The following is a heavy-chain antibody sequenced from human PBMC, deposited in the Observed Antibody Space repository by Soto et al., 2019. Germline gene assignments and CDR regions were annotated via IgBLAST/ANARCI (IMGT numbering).Heavy chain of an antibody. Sequence: QVQLVQSGAEVKKPGSSVKVSCKASGGTFSSYAISWVRQAPGQGLEWMGGIISIFGTANYAQKFQGRVTITADESTSTAYRELSSLRSEDTAVYYCARGDIVVVVAATHYYYGMDVWGQGTTVTVSS. CDR1: GGTFSSYA. V-gene: IGHV1-69*01. CDR2: IISIFGTA. J-gene: IGHJ6*02. CDR3: ARGDIVVVVAATHYYYGMDV. D-gene: IGHD2-15*01.